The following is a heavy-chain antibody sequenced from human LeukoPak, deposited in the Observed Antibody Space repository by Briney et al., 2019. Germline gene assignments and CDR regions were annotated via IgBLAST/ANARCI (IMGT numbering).Heavy chain of an antibody. D-gene: IGHD4-23*01. CDR1: GGSFSGYY. J-gene: IGHJ5*02. CDR2: INHSGST. Sequence: SETLSLTCAVYGGSFSGYYWSWIRQPPGKGLEWIGEINHSGSTNYNPSLKSRVTISVDTSKNQFSLKLSSVTAADTAVYYCARGPVGWFGPWGQGTLVTVSS. V-gene: IGHV4-34*01. CDR3: ARGPVGWFGP.